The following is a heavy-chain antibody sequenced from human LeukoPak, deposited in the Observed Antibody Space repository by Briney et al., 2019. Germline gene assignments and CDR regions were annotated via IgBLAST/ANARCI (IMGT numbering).Heavy chain of an antibody. V-gene: IGHV5-51*01. CDR1: GYTYTNYW. J-gene: IGHJ4*02. D-gene: IGHD2-2*01. Sequence: GESLKISCKGSGYTYTNYWIGWVRQMTGKGLEWMGTIYPSDSTTGYSPSFQGQVTISADKSFSTAYLQWSSLKASDTGMYYCARRYCSSFACFSPLDYWGQGTLVTVSS. CDR2: IYPSDSTT. CDR3: ARRYCSSFACFSPLDY.